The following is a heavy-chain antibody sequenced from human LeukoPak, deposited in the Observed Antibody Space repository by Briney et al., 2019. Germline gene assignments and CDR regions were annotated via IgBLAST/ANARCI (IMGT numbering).Heavy chain of an antibody. Sequence: ASVTVSCKASGYTFTSYGISWVRQAPGQGLEWMGWISAYNGNTNYAQKLQGRVTMTTDTSTSTAYMELRSLRSDDTAVYYCARDQGEYYDFWSGYYAFDYWGQGTLVTVSS. CDR1: GYTFTSYG. J-gene: IGHJ4*02. D-gene: IGHD3-3*01. V-gene: IGHV1-18*01. CDR2: ISAYNGNT. CDR3: ARDQGEYYDFWSGYYAFDY.